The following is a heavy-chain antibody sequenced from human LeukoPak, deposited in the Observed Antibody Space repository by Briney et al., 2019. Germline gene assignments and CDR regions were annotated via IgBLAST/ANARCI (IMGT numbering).Heavy chain of an antibody. CDR1: GGTFGSYA. CDR2: IIPIFGTA. CDR3: ARVMVVVAATAFDI. J-gene: IGHJ3*02. Sequence: SVKVSCKASGGTFGSYAISWVRQAPGQGLEWMGGIIPIFGTANYAQKFQGRVTITADESTSTAYMELRSLRSDDTAVYYCARVMVVVAATAFDIWGQGTMVTVSS. V-gene: IGHV1-69*01. D-gene: IGHD2-15*01.